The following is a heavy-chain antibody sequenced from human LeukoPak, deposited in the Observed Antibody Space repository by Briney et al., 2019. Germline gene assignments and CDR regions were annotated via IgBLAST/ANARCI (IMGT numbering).Heavy chain of an antibody. J-gene: IGHJ4*02. CDR2: IGTAGDT. Sequence: PGGSLRLSCAASGFTFSSYDMHWVRQATGKGLEWVSAIGTAGDTYYPGSVKGRFTISRENAKNSLYLQMNTLRAGDTAVYYCARAISTMVRGGDFGYWGQGTLVTVSS. V-gene: IGHV3-13*01. CDR3: ARAISTMVRGGDFGY. CDR1: GFTFSSYD. D-gene: IGHD3-10*01.